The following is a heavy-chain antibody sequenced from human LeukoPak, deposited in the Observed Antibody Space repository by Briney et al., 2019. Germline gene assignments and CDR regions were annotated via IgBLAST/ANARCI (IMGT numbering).Heavy chain of an antibody. D-gene: IGHD3-10*01. V-gene: IGHV4-61*02. CDR1: GGSVGSENSY. J-gene: IGHJ4*02. CDR2: IYADGSS. CDR3: ARGYHYRT. Sequence: TLSLTCTVSGGSVGSENSYWNWIRQPAGKGLEWIGRIYADGSSTYNPSLKSRVTILVDTSKNQFSLRLTSMTAADTAVYYCARGYHYRTWGQGILVTVSS.